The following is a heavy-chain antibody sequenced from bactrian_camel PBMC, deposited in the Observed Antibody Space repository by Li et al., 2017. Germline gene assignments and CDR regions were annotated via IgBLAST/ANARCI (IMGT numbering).Heavy chain of an antibody. CDR1: EYLFTSYC. CDR2: IDSDNST. Sequence: HVQLVESGGGSVQAGGSLRLSCAAHEYLFTSYCMGWFRQAPGKEREGVASIDSDNSTTYGESVKGRLTISKDTAKNTLYLQMDNLKPEDTARYYCAADPWCTEQYADRRYWGQDNGSISTGAGGPRSPSP. V-gene: IGHV3S53*01. J-gene: IGHJ4*01. D-gene: IGHD1*01. CDR3: AADPWCTEQYADRRYWGQDNGSIST.